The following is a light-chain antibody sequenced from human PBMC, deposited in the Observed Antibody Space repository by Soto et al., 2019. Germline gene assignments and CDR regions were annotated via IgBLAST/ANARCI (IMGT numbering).Light chain of an antibody. CDR2: DAS. V-gene: IGKV3-11*01. Sequence: EIALTQSPATLSLSPGERATLSCRASQSVSTYLAWYQQKPGQAPRLLIYDASSRATDVPARFSGSGSGTDFTLTISSLEPEDFAVYYCQQRYNWPNTFGQGTKPEIK. CDR1: QSVSTY. CDR3: QQRYNWPNT. J-gene: IGKJ2*01.